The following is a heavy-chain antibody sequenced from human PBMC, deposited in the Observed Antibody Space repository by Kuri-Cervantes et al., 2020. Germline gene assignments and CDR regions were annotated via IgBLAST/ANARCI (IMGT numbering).Heavy chain of an antibody. Sequence: LRLSCTVSGGSISSGSYYWSWIRQPAGKGLEWIGRIYTSGSTNYNPSLKSRVTMSVDTSKNQFSLKLSSVTAADTAVYYCARDAWGGMDVWGQGTTVTVSS. CDR3: ARDAWGGMDV. V-gene: IGHV4-61*02. J-gene: IGHJ6*02. CDR1: GGSISSGSYY. D-gene: IGHD7-27*01. CDR2: IYTSGST.